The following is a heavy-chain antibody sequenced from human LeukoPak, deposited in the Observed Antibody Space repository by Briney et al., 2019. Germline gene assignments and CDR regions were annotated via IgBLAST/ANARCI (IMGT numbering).Heavy chain of an antibody. D-gene: IGHD3-10*01. J-gene: IGHJ6*02. CDR1: GFTVSSNY. V-gene: IGHV3-53*01. Sequence: GGSLRLSCAASGFTVSSNYMSWVRQAPGKGLEWVSVICSGGSTYYADSVKGRSTISRDNSKNTLYLQMNSLRAEDTAVYYCARITMVRGADYGMDVWGQGTTVTVSS. CDR3: ARITMVRGADYGMDV. CDR2: ICSGGST.